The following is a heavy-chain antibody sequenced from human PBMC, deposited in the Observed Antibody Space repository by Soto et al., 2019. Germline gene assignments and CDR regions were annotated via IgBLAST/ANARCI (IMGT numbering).Heavy chain of an antibody. V-gene: IGHV3-15*01. D-gene: IGHD6-13*01. J-gene: IGHJ5*02. CDR3: TTDIASSGVGEIDL. Sequence: GSRRLACAASGFTFLAAWLTWVRQAAGGGLGWVGRIKGKTSGETTEYAAPVKGRFTSSRDEAENTVFLQLNSLNTEDTAIYYCTTDIASSGVGEIDLWDQGILVTDPS. CDR2: IKGKTSGETT. CDR1: GFTFLAAW.